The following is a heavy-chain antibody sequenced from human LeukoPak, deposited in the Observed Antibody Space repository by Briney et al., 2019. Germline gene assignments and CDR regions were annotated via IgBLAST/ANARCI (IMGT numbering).Heavy chain of an antibody. CDR1: GYTFINYA. V-gene: IGHV1-18*01. Sequence: GASVKVSCKASGYTFINYAISWVRQAPGQGLEWMGWIGTYNGNTKYAQEFQGRVTMTTDTSTSTGYMELRNLRSDDTAVYYCARANKLGNVVLLFYWGQGTLVTVSS. CDR3: ARANKLGNVVLLFY. D-gene: IGHD1/OR15-1a*01. CDR2: IGTYNGNT. J-gene: IGHJ4*02.